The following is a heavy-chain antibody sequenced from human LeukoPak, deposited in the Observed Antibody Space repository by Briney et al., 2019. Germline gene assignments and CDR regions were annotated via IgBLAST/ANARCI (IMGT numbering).Heavy chain of an antibody. CDR2: ISWNSSSI. J-gene: IGHJ1*01. D-gene: IGHD5-24*01. CDR3: VRVGDGYNYLGEYFQH. Sequence: QAGGSLRLSCAASGFTFDDYAMHWVRQAPGKGLEWVSGISWNSSSIGYADSVKGRFTISRDNAKNSLYLQMNSLRAEDTALYYCVRVGDGYNYLGEYFQHWGQGTLVTVSS. CDR1: GFTFDDYA. V-gene: IGHV3-9*01.